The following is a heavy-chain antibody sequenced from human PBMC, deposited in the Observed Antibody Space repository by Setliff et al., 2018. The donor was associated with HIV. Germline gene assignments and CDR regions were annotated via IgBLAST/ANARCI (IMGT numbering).Heavy chain of an antibody. CDR1: GGTFSSYA. Sequence: SVKVSCKASGGTFSSYAIRWVRQAPGQGLEWMGGSIPIFGTANYAQKFQGRVTITTDGSTSTAYMELSSLRSEDTAVYYCARDTGGEIRCGGVIVNDYYYMDVWGKGTTVTVSS. V-gene: IGHV1-69*05. J-gene: IGHJ6*03. CDR3: ARDTGGEIRCGGVIVNDYYYMDV. CDR2: SIPIFGTA. D-gene: IGHD3-16*02.